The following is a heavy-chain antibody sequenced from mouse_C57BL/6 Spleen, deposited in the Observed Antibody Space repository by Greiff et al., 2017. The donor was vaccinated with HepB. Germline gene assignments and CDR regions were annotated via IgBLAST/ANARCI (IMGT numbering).Heavy chain of an antibody. CDR1: GYSITSGYY. CDR2: ISYDGSN. V-gene: IGHV3-6*01. Sequence: EVQLQESGPGLVKPSQSLSLTCSVTGYSITSGYYWNWIRQFPGNKLEWMGYISYDGSNNYNPSLKNRISITRETSKNQFFLKLNSVTTEDTATYYCARDPGGNYTWFAYWGQGTLVTVSA. J-gene: IGHJ3*01. CDR3: ARDPGGNYTWFAY. D-gene: IGHD2-1*01.